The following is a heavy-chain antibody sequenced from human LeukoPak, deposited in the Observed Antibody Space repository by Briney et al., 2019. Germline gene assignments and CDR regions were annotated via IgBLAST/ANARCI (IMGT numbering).Heavy chain of an antibody. CDR3: ARAAYSSGWYGVLGY. J-gene: IGHJ4*02. Sequence: GGSLRLSCAASGFSFSSYGMHWVRQAPGKGLEWVSSISSSSSYIYYADSVKGRFTISRDNAKNSLYLQMNSLRAEDTAVYYCARAAYSSGWYGVLGYWGQGTLVTVSS. V-gene: IGHV3-21*01. D-gene: IGHD6-19*01. CDR1: GFSFSSYG. CDR2: ISSSSSYI.